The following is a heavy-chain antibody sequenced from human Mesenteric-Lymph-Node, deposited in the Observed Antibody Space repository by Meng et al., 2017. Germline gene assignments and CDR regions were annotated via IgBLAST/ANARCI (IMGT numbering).Heavy chain of an antibody. Sequence: GGSLRLYCAASGFSFSSYGVHWVRQDPGKGLEWVAVISYDGSRKYYAQSVKGRFTISRDNVKNTLYRQTNSLRDEDTAVYDCARVPGWGTLAYWGQG. J-gene: IGHJ4*01. D-gene: IGHD7-27*01. CDR1: GFSFSSYG. V-gene: IGHV3-33*05. CDR3: ARVPGWGTLAY. CDR2: ISYDGSRK.